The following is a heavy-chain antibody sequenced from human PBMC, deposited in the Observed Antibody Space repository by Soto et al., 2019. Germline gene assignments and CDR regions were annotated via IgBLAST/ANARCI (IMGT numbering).Heavy chain of an antibody. Sequence: PSETLSLTCAVYGGSFSGYYWSWIRQPPGKELEWIGEINLSGSTNYNPSLKSRFTLSVDTSKNQFSLKLSFLTAADTAFYYCARTRWYFDLWGRDTLVTVSS. D-gene: IGHD6-6*01. CDR2: INLSGST. CDR3: ARTRWYFDL. CDR1: GGSFSGYY. J-gene: IGHJ2*01. V-gene: IGHV4-34*01.